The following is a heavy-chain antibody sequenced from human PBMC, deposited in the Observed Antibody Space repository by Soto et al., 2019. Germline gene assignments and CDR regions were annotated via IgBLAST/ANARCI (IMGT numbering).Heavy chain of an antibody. Sequence: GGSLRLSCAASGFTFSDYYMSWIRQAPGKGLEWVSYISSSGSTIYYADSVKGRFTISRDNAKNSLYLQMNSLRAEDTAVYYCARDRLPVLRCFDWLYYMDVWGKGTTLTVSS. J-gene: IGHJ6*03. D-gene: IGHD3-9*01. CDR2: ISSSGSTI. CDR1: GFTFSDYY. V-gene: IGHV3-11*01. CDR3: ARDRLPVLRCFDWLYYMDV.